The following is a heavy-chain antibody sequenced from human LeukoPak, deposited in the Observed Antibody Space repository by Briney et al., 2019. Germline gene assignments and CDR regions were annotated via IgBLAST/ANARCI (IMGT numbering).Heavy chain of an antibody. CDR3: ARGSRVWGSYVDY. J-gene: IGHJ4*02. CDR1: GGSFSGYY. Sequence: SETLSLTCAVYGGSFSGYYWSWIRQPPGKGLEWIGEINHSGSTNYNPSLKSRVTISVDTSKNQFSLKLSSVTAADTAMYYCARGSRVWGSYVDYWGQGTLVTVSS. D-gene: IGHD3-16*01. V-gene: IGHV4-34*01. CDR2: INHSGST.